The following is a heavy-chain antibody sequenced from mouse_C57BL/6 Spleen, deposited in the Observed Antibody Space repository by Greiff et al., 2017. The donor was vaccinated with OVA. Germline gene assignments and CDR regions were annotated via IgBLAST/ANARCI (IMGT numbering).Heavy chain of an antibody. CDR2: INPSNGGT. J-gene: IGHJ2*01. D-gene: IGHD1-1*01. CDR3: ARDGGHYYGSFLDY. V-gene: IGHV1-53*01. Sequence: QVQLQQPGTELVKPGASVKLSCKASGYTFTSYWMHWVKQRPGQGLEWIGNINPSNGGTNYNEKFKSKATLTVDKSSSTAYMQLTSLTSEDSAVYYCARDGGHYYGSFLDYWGQGTTLTVSS. CDR1: GYTFTSYW.